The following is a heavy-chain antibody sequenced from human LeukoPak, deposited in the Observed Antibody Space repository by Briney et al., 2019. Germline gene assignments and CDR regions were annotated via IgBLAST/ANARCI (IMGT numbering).Heavy chain of an antibody. Sequence: GGSLRLSCAASGFTFSSYAMHWVRQAPGKGLEWVAVISYDGSNKYYADSVKGRFTISRDNSKNTLYLQMNSLRVEDTAVYYCAGGPGFLIDCWGQGTPVTVSS. CDR1: GFTFSSYA. V-gene: IGHV3-30-3*01. J-gene: IGHJ4*02. CDR2: ISYDGSNK. CDR3: AGGPGFLIDC. D-gene: IGHD3-3*01.